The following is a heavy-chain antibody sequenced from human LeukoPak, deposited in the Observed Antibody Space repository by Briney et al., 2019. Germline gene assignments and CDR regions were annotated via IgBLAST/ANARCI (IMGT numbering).Heavy chain of an antibody. D-gene: IGHD6-19*01. Sequence: GGSLRLSCAASGFTFSNHYMHWVRQAPGKGLVSVSPIDPNGRYTSYADSVKGRFTISRDNAKNTLYLQMNTLGAEDTALYYCVRGSTDWNGMDVWGQGTTVTVSS. CDR2: IDPNGRYT. J-gene: IGHJ6*02. CDR3: VRGSTDWNGMDV. V-gene: IGHV3-74*01. CDR1: GFTFSNHY.